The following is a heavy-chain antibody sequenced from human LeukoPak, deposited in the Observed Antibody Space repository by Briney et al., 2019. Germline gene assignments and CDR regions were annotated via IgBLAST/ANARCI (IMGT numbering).Heavy chain of an antibody. Sequence: SSETLSLTCAVYGGSFSGYYWSWIRQPPGKGLEWIGEINHSGSTYYNPSLKSRVTISVDTSKNQFSLKLSSVTAADTAVYYCARQGVVIHPPLWGQGTMVTVSS. CDR1: GGSFSGYY. D-gene: IGHD3-3*01. CDR2: INHSGST. V-gene: IGHV4-34*01. J-gene: IGHJ3*01. CDR3: ARQGVVIHPPL.